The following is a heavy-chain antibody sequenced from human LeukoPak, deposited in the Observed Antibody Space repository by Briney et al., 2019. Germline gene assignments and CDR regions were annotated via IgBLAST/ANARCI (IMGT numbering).Heavy chain of an antibody. V-gene: IGHV4-59*08. Sequence: SETLSLTCTVPGGSISSYYWSWIRQPPGKGLEWIGYIYYSGSTNYNPSLKSRVTISVDTSKNHFSLRLTSVTAADTAVYYCARIETYSSGWYDAFFDYWGQGTLVTVSS. CDR3: ARIETYSSGWYDAFFDY. CDR2: IYYSGST. CDR1: GGSISSYY. J-gene: IGHJ4*02. D-gene: IGHD6-19*01.